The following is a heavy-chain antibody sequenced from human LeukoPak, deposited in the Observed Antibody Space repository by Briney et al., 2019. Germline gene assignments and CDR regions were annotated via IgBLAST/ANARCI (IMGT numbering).Heavy chain of an antibody. J-gene: IGHJ4*02. V-gene: IGHV3-23*01. CDR1: ELTFSTYA. D-gene: IGHD6-19*01. Sequence: GGSLRLSCAASELTFSTYAMSWVRQAPGKGLEWVSTITGSGGGTYYADSVKGRFTISRDDSKNTMYLQMNSLRAEDTALYYCAKNHDSGWYQDYWGQGTLVTVSS. CDR3: AKNHDSGWYQDY. CDR2: ITGSGGGT.